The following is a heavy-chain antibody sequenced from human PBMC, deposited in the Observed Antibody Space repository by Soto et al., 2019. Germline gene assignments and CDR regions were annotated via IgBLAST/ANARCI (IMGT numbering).Heavy chain of an antibody. J-gene: IGHJ3*02. CDR2: IYYSGST. D-gene: IGHD3-10*01. CDR3: ARGLWFGELLYDAFDI. Sequence: PSETLSLTCTVSGGSISSYYWSWIRQPPGKGLEWIGYIYYSGSTNYNPSLKSRVTISVDTSKNQFSLKLSSVTAADTAVYYCARGLWFGELLYDAFDIWGQGTMITVSS. CDR1: GGSISSYY. V-gene: IGHV4-59*01.